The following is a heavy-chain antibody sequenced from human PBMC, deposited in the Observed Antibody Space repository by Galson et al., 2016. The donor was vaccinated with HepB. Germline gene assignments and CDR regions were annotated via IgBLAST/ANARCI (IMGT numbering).Heavy chain of an antibody. D-gene: IGHD4-23*01. CDR1: RGSISSSSYY. V-gene: IGHV4-39*01. Sequence: SETLSLTCTVSRGSISSSSYYWGWIRQPPGKGLEWIGNIYFTGSTFYNPSLRSRVSISVDTTKNQFSLKLSSVTAADTAVYYCARPDYGGNSDNWYFDLWGRGTLVTVSS. J-gene: IGHJ2*01. CDR2: IYFTGST. CDR3: ARPDYGGNSDNWYFDL.